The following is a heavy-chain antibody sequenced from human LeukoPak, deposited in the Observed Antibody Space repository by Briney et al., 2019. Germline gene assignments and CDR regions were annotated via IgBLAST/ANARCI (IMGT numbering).Heavy chain of an antibody. V-gene: IGHV3-21*01. Sequence: GGSLRLSCAASGFTFSSYSTNWVRQAPGKGLELVSSISTTGSYIYYAESVKGRFTISRDNAKNSLYLQMNSLRVEDTAVYYCAREAVAGGIEYWGQGTLVTVSS. CDR1: GFTFSSYS. CDR2: ISTTGSYI. D-gene: IGHD6-19*01. CDR3: AREAVAGGIEY. J-gene: IGHJ4*02.